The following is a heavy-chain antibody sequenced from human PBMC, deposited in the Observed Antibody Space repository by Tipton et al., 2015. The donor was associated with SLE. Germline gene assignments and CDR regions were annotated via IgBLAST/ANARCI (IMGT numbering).Heavy chain of an antibody. CDR3: ARDPAPYSSPSEYFDL. CDR1: GGSISSYY. Sequence: TLSFTCTVSGGSISSYYWSWIRQPPGKGLEWIGYIYYSGSTNYSPSLKSRVTISVDTSKNQFSLKLSSVTAADTAVYYCARDPAPYSSPSEYFDLWGRGTLVTVSS. J-gene: IGHJ2*01. CDR2: IYYSGST. D-gene: IGHD6-6*01. V-gene: IGHV4-59*01.